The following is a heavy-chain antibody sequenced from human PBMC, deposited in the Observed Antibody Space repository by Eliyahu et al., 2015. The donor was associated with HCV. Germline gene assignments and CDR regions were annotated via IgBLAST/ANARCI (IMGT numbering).Heavy chain of an antibody. CDR1: GGSFSGYY. J-gene: IGHJ6*03. D-gene: IGHD3-9*01. Sequence: QVQLQQWGAGXLKPSETLSLTCAVYGGSFSGYYWXWIRQPPGKGLEWIGEINHSGSTNYNPSLKSRVTISVDTSKNQFSLKLSSVTAADTAVYYCARGAPYYDILTGYSPYYYYYYMDVWGKGTTVTVSS. CDR2: INHSGST. V-gene: IGHV4-34*01. CDR3: ARGAPYYDILTGYSPYYYYYYMDV.